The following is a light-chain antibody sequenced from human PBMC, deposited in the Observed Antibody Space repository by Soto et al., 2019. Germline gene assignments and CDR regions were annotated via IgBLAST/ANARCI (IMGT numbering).Light chain of an antibody. J-gene: IGKJ5*01. CDR1: QSVTSK. CDR2: GAS. V-gene: IGKV3-20*01. Sequence: TQSPGTLSLSPGDRATLSCGASQSVTSKLAWYQQKPGQAPRLLISGASNRATGIPDRFSGSGSGTDFTLTISRLEPDDFALYFCQQYGGSPITFGLGTRLEIK. CDR3: QQYGGSPIT.